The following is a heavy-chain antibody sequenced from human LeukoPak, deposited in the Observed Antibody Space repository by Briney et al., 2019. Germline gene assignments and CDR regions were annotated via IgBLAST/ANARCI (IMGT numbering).Heavy chain of an antibody. J-gene: IGHJ4*02. CDR2: ISISGVTI. CDR3: ARVSLGEWGSGSYYNDFDY. V-gene: IGHV3-48*03. D-gene: IGHD3-10*01. CDR1: GFTFSSYV. Sequence: GRSLRLSCAASGFTFSSYVMHWVRQAPGKGLEWVSYISISGVTIHYADSVKGRFTISRDNAKNSLYLQMNSLRAEDTAVYYCARVSLGEWGSGSYYNDFDYWGQGTLVTVSS.